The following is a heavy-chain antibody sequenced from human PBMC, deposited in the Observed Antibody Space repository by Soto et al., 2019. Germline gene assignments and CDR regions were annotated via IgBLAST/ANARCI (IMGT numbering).Heavy chain of an antibody. CDR2: MSYDGSNK. V-gene: IGHV3-30*18. J-gene: IGHJ6*02. D-gene: IGHD3-3*01. CDR3: AKDSALEWLSYGMDV. CDR1: GFTFSIYG. Sequence: GGSLRLACAASGFTFSIYGMHWVRHAPGKGLEWVAVMSYDGSNKYYADSVKGRFTISRDNSKNTLYLQMNSLRAEDTAVYYCAKDSALEWLSYGMDVWGQGTTVTVSS.